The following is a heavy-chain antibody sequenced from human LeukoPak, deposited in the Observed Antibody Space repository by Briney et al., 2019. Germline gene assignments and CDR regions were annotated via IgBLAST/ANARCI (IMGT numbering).Heavy chain of an antibody. CDR2: SLGRGRS. CDR3: AREKDTGSNHAKIRYDI. D-gene: IGHD1-26*01. CDR1: VGSISDYY. Sequence: SETLSLTCTVSVGSISDYYGSWIRQPPGKGLEWIGWSLGRGRSNYNPSLKSRLTKSVDTSKNQYSLKLTSATAADTDVYYCAREKDTGSNHAKIRYDIWGQGTMVTVSS. J-gene: IGHJ3*02. V-gene: IGHV4-59*01.